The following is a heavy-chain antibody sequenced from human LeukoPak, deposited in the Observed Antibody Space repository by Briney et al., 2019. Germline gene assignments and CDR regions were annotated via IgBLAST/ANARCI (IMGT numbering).Heavy chain of an antibody. CDR1: GLTFSNYA. CDR3: ARVRRGALDY. CDR2: ISTNGDRT. Sequence: GGSLRLSCAASGLTFSNYAMTWVRQAPGKGLEWVSAISTNGDRTYYADSVKGRFTVSGDNFKNTLYLQMNSLRAEDTAVYYCARVRRGALDYWGQGTLVTVSS. D-gene: IGHD1-26*01. J-gene: IGHJ4*02. V-gene: IGHV3-23*01.